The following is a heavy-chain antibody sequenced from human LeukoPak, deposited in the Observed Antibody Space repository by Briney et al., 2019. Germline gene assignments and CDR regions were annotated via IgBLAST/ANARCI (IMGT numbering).Heavy chain of an antibody. J-gene: IGHJ4*02. D-gene: IGHD3-9*01. CDR1: GFTFSSYG. V-gene: IGHV3-74*01. Sequence: PGGSLRLSCAASGFTFSSYGMSWVRQAPGKGLVWVSHINSDGSSTNYADSVRGRFTISRDNAKNTLYLQMNSLRGEDTAVYYCARGSQYNILTGFIVGAMDDFDYWGQGTLVAVSS. CDR3: ARGSQYNILTGFIVGAMDDFDY. CDR2: INSDGSST.